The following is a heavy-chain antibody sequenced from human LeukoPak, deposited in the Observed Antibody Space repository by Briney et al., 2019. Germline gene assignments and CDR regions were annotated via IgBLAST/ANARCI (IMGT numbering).Heavy chain of an antibody. CDR2: MYNDGDT. CDR3: AREGSDYGDYDALDI. J-gene: IGHJ3*02. V-gene: IGHV3-53*01. Sequence: GGSLRLSCAASGFSVSSNHMNWVRQAPGKGLEWVSIMYNDGDTYQRDSVKGRFTMSRDNSKNTLYLHMDNLRAEDTAMYFCAREGSDYGDYDALDIWGRGTMVIVSS. CDR1: GFSVSSNH. D-gene: IGHD4-17*01.